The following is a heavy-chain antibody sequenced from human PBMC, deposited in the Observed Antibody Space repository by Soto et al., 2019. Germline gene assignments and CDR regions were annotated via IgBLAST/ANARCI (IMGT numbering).Heavy chain of an antibody. D-gene: IGHD5-18*01. CDR3: ARGIPLWPITYYFDY. CDR1: GGSISSYY. CDR2: IYYSGST. Sequence: QVQLQESGPGLVKPSETLSLTCTVSGGSISSYYWSWIRQPPGKGLEWIGYIYYSGSTNYNPSLKSRVTISVDTSKNQFSLKLSSVTAADTAVYYCARGIPLWPITYYFDYWGQGTLVTLSS. J-gene: IGHJ4*02. V-gene: IGHV4-59*01.